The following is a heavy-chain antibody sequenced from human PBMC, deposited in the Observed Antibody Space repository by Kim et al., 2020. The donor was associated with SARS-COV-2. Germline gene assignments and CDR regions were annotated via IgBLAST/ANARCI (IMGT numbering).Heavy chain of an antibody. CDR1: GFIFSSYS. Sequence: GGSLRLSCAASGFIFSSYSMDWVRQAPGKGLQWVSYISSSTSIIYYADSVKGRFTISRDNAGNSLYLQMNSLRDEDTAVYYCARAGRSSYSMDVWGQGTTVTVSS. CDR2: ISSSTSII. V-gene: IGHV3-48*02. CDR3: ARAGRSSYSMDV. J-gene: IGHJ6*02. D-gene: IGHD2-15*01.